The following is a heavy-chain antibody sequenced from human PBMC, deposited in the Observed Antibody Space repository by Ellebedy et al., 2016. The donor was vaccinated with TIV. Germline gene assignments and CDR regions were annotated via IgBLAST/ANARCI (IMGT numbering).Heavy chain of an antibody. CDR1: GFTFSASA. Sequence: GESLKISXAASGFTFSASAMHWVRQASGKGLEWVGRIRSKANNYATAYAASVKGRFTISRDNSKNTLYLQMNSLRGEDTAVYYCAKGGVPRNYWGQGTLVTVSS. V-gene: IGHV3-73*01. CDR2: IRSKANNYAT. CDR3: AKGGVPRNY. D-gene: IGHD3-16*01. J-gene: IGHJ4*02.